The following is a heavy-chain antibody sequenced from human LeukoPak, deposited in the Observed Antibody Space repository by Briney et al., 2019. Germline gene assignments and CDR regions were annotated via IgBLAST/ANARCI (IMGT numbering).Heavy chain of an antibody. Sequence: GGSLRLSCAASGFTFSTYAVNWVRQAPGKGLEWVSTISGSGDSTYYADSVKGRFTISRDNSKNTLYLQMNSLRAEDTAVYYCAKDKRYSSSWFDYWGQGTLVTVSS. CDR1: GFTFSTYA. D-gene: IGHD6-13*01. V-gene: IGHV3-23*01. CDR2: ISGSGDST. J-gene: IGHJ4*02. CDR3: AKDKRYSSSWFDY.